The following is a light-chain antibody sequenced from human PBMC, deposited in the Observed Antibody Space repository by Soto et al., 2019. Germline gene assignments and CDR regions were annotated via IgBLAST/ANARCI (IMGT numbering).Light chain of an antibody. Sequence: EIMLTQSPATVSLSTGERATLSCRASQSVTTFLAWYQQKPGQAPRLPIYDASNRATGIPARFSGSGSGTDFTLTISSLEPEDFAVYYCQQRRTGPPTWRFDQGTMVDIK. V-gene: IGKV3-11*01. J-gene: IGKJ1*01. CDR2: DAS. CDR1: QSVTTF. CDR3: QQRRTGPPTWR.